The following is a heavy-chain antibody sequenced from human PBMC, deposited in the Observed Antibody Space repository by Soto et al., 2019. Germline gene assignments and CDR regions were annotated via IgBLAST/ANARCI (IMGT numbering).Heavy chain of an antibody. D-gene: IGHD2-21*02. V-gene: IGHV4-59*08. J-gene: IGHJ3*02. Sequence: SETLSLTCTVSGGSISSYYWSWIRQPPGKGLEWIGDIYYSGSTNYNPSLKSRVTISVDTSKNHFSLNLNSVTAADTAVYYCARHDCGGDCYSISAFDIWAQGTMVPVSS. CDR1: GGSISSYY. CDR3: ARHDCGGDCYSISAFDI. CDR2: IYYSGST.